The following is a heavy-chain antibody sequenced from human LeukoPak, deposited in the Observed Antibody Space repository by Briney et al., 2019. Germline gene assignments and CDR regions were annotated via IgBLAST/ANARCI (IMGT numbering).Heavy chain of an antibody. Sequence: PSETLSLTCTVSGGSISSYYRSWIRQPAGKGLEWIGRIYTSGSTNYNPSLKSQVTMSVDTSKNQFSLKLSSVTAADTAVYYCAKDCTIAAAGICYYYYYGMDVWGQGTTVTVSS. D-gene: IGHD6-13*01. V-gene: IGHV4-4*07. CDR3: AKDCTIAAAGICYYYYYGMDV. J-gene: IGHJ6*02. CDR2: IYTSGST. CDR1: GGSISSYY.